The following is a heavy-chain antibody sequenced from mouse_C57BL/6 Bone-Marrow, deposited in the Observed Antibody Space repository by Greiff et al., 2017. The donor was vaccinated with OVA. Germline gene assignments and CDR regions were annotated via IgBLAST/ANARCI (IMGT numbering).Heavy chain of an antibody. V-gene: IGHV6-6*01. CDR1: GFTFSDAW. CDR3: THLITTVVATNFDV. J-gene: IGHJ1*03. D-gene: IGHD1-1*01. CDR2: ISNKANNHAS. Sequence: DVKLVESGGGLVQPGGSMKLSCAASGFTFSDAWMDWVRQSPEKGLEWVAEISNKANNHASYYAVSVKGRFTISRDDSKSSVYLQMNSLRSEDTGIYYCTHLITTVVATNFDVWGTGTTVTVSS.